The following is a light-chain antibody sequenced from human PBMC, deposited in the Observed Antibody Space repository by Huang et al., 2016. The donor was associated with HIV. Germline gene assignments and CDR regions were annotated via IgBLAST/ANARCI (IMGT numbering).Light chain of an antibody. V-gene: IGKV3-20*01. J-gene: IGKJ2*01. CDR1: QSVSSSY. CDR2: GAS. Sequence: EIVLTQSPGTLSLSPGERATLSCRASQSVSSSYLAWYTQNPGQAPRLLIYGASSRDTGSPDRFSGSGSGTDFTLTISRLEPDDFAVYYCQHYGRSPYTFGQGAKLEVK. CDR3: QHYGRSPYT.